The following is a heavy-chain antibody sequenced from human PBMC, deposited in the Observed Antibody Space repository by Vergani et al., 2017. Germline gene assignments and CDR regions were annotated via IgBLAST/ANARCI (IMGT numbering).Heavy chain of an antibody. V-gene: IGHV3-30*18. D-gene: IGHD3-3*01. Sequence: QVQLVESGGGVVQPGRSLRLSCAASGFTFSSYGMHWVRQAPGKGLEWVAVISYDGSNKYYADSVKGRFTISRDNSKNTLYLQMNSLRAEDTAVYYCAKDNGYYDLWSGYYISSAFDIWGQGTMVTVSS. CDR2: ISYDGSNK. CDR1: GFTFSSYG. CDR3: AKDNGYYDLWSGYYISSAFDI. J-gene: IGHJ3*02.